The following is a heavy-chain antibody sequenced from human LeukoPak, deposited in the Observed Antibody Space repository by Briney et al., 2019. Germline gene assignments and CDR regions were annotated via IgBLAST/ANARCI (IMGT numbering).Heavy chain of an antibody. CDR3: ARDYYGSGSYYDTVGY. CDR1: GFTFSSYA. J-gene: IGHJ4*02. V-gene: IGHV3-30-3*01. Sequence: GGSLRLSCAASGFTFSSYAMHWVRQAPGKGLEWVAVISYDGSNKYYADSVKGRFTISRDNSKNTLYLQMNSLRAEDTAVYYCARDYYGSGSYYDTVGYWGQGTLVTVSS. D-gene: IGHD3-10*01. CDR2: ISYDGSNK.